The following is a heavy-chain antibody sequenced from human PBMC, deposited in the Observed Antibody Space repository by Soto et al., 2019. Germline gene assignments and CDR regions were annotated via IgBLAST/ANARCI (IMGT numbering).Heavy chain of an antibody. V-gene: IGHV3-73*01. Sequence: PGGSLRLSCAASGFTFSGSAMHWVRQASGKGLEWIGRIRSKINSYATAYGASVKGRFTISRDDSKNTAYLQMNSLKIEDTAVYYCTRNNYDSSGSPGDYWGQGTFVTVSS. CDR1: GFTFSGSA. J-gene: IGHJ4*02. D-gene: IGHD3-22*01. CDR2: IRSKINSYAT. CDR3: TRNNYDSSGSPGDY.